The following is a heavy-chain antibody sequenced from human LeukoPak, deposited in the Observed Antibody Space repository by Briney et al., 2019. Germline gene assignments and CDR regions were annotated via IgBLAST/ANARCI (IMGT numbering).Heavy chain of an antibody. CDR3: VRKLTGTTYFDY. Sequence: GGSLRLSCVASGFTFSRYDMNWVRLAPGKGREWVLYIHSGGNTIYYEDSVKGRFTISRDYAKNSLYLQMNNLRAEDTAVYYCVRKLTGTTYFDYWGQGTLVTVSS. CDR1: GFTFSRYD. D-gene: IGHD1-1*01. J-gene: IGHJ4*02. CDR2: IHSGGNTI. V-gene: IGHV3-48*03.